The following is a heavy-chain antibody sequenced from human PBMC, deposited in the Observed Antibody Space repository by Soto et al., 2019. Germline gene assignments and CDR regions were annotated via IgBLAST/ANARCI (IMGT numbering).Heavy chain of an antibody. Sequence: SETLSLTCTVSGGSISSGGYYWSWIRQHPGKGLEWIGYIYYSGNTYYNPSLKSRVTISVDTSKNQFSLKLSSVTAADPAVYYCARDAAPVTEYCTAGDCPNWFDPWGQGTLVTVSS. CDR1: GGSISSGGYY. CDR3: ARDAAPVTEYCTAGDCPNWFDP. J-gene: IGHJ5*02. CDR2: IYYSGNT. D-gene: IGHD2-8*02. V-gene: IGHV4-31*03.